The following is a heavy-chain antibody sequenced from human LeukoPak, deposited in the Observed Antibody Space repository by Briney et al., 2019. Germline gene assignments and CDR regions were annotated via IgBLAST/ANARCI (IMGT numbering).Heavy chain of an antibody. CDR3: ARDQYGAYAIDY. V-gene: IGHV3-48*02. CDR2: ISSSSTI. J-gene: IGHJ4*02. Sequence: GGSLRLSCAASGFAFSSYSMNWVRQAPGKGLEWVSYISSSSTIYYANSVKGRFTMSRDNAKNSLYLQMNSLRDEDTAVYYCARDQYGAYAIDYWGQGTLVTVSS. CDR1: GFAFSSYS. D-gene: IGHD4-17*01.